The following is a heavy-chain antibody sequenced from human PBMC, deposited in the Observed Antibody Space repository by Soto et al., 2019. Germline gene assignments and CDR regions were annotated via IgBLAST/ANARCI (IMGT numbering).Heavy chain of an antibody. D-gene: IGHD6-13*01. CDR3: ARRSSSWYFDY. V-gene: IGHV3-23*01. J-gene: IGHJ4*02. CDR1: GFTFSSYA. Sequence: EVQLLESGGGLVQPGGSLRLSCAASGFTFSSYAMNWVRQAPGKGLEWVSVISGSDGSTYYADSVKGRFTISRDNSKNTLNLQMNSQRGEDTAVYYCARRSSSWYFDYWGQGTLVTVSS. CDR2: ISGSDGST.